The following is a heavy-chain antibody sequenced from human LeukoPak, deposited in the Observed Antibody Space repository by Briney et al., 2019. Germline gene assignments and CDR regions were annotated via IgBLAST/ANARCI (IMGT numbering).Heavy chain of an antibody. CDR1: GGSFSGYY. D-gene: IGHD6-13*01. Sequence: PSETLSLTCAVYGGSFSGYYWSWIRQPPGKGLEWIGEINHSGSTNYNPSLKSRVTISVDTSENQFSLKLSSVTAADTAVYYCARRPPGGIAAAVGSYYFDYWGQGTLVTVSS. CDR3: ARRPPGGIAAAVGSYYFDY. V-gene: IGHV4-34*01. J-gene: IGHJ4*02. CDR2: INHSGST.